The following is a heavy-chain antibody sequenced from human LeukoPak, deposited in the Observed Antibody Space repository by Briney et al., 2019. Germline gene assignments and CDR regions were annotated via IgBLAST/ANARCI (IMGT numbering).Heavy chain of an antibody. CDR1: GFTFSDYY. J-gene: IGHJ4*02. D-gene: IGHD6-6*01. V-gene: IGHV3-11*01. CDR2: ISSSGSTI. CDR3: ARDREQLTYYFDY. Sequence: GGSLRLSCAASGFTFSDYYMSWIRQAPGKGLEWVSYISSSGSTIYYADSVTGRFTISRDNAKNSLYLQMNSLTAEDTAVYYCARDREQLTYYFDYWGQGTMVTVSS.